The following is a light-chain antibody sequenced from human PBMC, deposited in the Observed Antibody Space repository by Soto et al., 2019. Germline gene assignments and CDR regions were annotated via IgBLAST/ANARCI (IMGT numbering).Light chain of an antibody. CDR2: GAS. CDR1: QSVSNN. CDR3: QQFSSYPLT. V-gene: IGKV3D-15*01. Sequence: EILMTQSPATLSVSPGERATLSCRASQSVSNNLAWYQQKPGQAPTLLIYGASSRATGIPDRFSGGGSRTDVTHTNFKLETENFAVDDCQQFSSYPLTFGGGTKVDIK. J-gene: IGKJ4*01.